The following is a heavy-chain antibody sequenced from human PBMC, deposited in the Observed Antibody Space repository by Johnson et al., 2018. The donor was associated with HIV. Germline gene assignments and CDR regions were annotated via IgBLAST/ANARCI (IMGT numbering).Heavy chain of an antibody. CDR1: GFTFSSYG. CDR2: ISWNSGSM. Sequence: VQLVESGGGVVQPGRSLRLSCAASGFTFSSYGMHWVRQAPGKGLEWVSGISWNSGSMGYADSVKGRFTISRDNAKNSLYLQMNSLRAEDTALYYCATLSSSPAPFDIWGQGTMVTVSS. V-gene: IGHV3-9*01. D-gene: IGHD6-13*01. CDR3: ATLSSSPAPFDI. J-gene: IGHJ3*02.